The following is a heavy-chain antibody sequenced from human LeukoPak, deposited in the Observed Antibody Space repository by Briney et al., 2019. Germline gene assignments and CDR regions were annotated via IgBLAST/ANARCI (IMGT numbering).Heavy chain of an antibody. CDR1: GFTVSSNY. J-gene: IGHJ5*02. Sequence: GGSLRLSCAASGFTVSSNYMSWVRQAPGKGLEWVSVIYSGGSTYYADSVKGRFTISRDNSKNTLYLQMNSLRAEDTAVYYCAREEGYYDSSGYLVSSWFDPWSQGTLVTVSS. CDR3: AREEGYYDSSGYLVSSWFDP. D-gene: IGHD3-22*01. V-gene: IGHV3-53*01. CDR2: IYSGGST.